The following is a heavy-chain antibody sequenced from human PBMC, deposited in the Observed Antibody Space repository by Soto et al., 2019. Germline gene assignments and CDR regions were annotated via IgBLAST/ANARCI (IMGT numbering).Heavy chain of an antibody. D-gene: IGHD4-17*01. CDR1: GASINTGGFD. CDR2: GSHTGSR. V-gene: IGHV4-31*03. CDR3: ARVKVTTESFDS. J-gene: IGHJ4*02. Sequence: PSEALSLTCSVSGASINTGGFDWSWVRQYPGKGLDWIGYGSHTGSRYLNPSLRSRITISLDTPNNHFSLRLTSVTAADTAVYYCARVKVTTESFDSWGQGSLVTVSS.